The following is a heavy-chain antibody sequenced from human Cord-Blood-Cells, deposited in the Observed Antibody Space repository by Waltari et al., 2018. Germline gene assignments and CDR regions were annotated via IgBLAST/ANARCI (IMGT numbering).Heavy chain of an antibody. CDR3: ARVRRYCSSTSCSDAFDI. CDR2: INPNSGGT. D-gene: IGHD2-2*01. J-gene: IGHJ3*02. V-gene: IGHV1-2*05. CDR1: GYTFTGYY. Sequence: QVQLVQSGAEVKKPGASVKVSSKASGYTFTGYYMHWVRQAPGQGLEWMGRINPNSGGTNYAQKFQGRVTMTRDTSISTAYMELSRLRSDDTVVYYCARVRRYCSSTSCSDAFDIWGQGTMVTVSS.